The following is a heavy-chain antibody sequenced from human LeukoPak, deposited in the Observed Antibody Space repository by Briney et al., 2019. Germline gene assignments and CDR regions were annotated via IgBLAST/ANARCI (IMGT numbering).Heavy chain of an antibody. CDR1: GYTFTGYY. Sequence: ASVKVSCKASGYTFTGYYMRWVRQAPGQGLEWMGWINPNSGGTNYAQKFQGRVTMTRDTSISTTYMELSRLRSDDTAVYYCARVRERDYYDSSGYYYGMDVWGQGTTVTVSS. J-gene: IGHJ6*02. CDR2: INPNSGGT. CDR3: ARVRERDYYDSSGYYYGMDV. V-gene: IGHV1-2*02. D-gene: IGHD3-22*01.